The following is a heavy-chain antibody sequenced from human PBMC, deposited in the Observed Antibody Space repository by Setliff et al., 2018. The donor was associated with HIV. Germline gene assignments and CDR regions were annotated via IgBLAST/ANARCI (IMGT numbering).Heavy chain of an antibody. CDR2: IRYDGIIE. Sequence: GASLRLSCAASGFTFSNSGIHWVRQAPGKGLEWVAFIRYDGIIEHYRDSVRGRFTISRDNSKNTVYLQMNSLRAEDTAVYYCGKDRTDVAATIANYWGQGTLVTVSS. V-gene: IGHV3-30*02. D-gene: IGHD5-12*01. CDR3: GKDRTDVAATIANY. J-gene: IGHJ4*02. CDR1: GFTFSNSG.